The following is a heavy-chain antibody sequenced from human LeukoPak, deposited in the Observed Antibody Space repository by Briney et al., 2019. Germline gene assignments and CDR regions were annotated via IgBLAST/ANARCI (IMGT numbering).Heavy chain of an antibody. V-gene: IGHV4-61*08. J-gene: IGHJ4*02. CDR3: ARLTRRSGNYFEN. CDR2: IHYSGNT. D-gene: IGHD1-1*01. Sequence: SGPTLVNPTQTLTLTCTFSGFSLSTSGVGVGWIRQPPGEGLEWIGYIHYSGNTNYNTSLKSRVTISVDTSKSQFSLKLSSVTAADTAVYYCARLTRRSGNYFENWGQGTLVTVSS. CDR1: GFSLSTSGVG.